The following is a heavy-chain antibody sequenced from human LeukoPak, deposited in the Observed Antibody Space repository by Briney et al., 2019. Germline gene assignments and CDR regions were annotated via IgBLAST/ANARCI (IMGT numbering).Heavy chain of an antibody. CDR1: GFTFSSYG. CDR2: ISGSGGST. CDR3: AKQGGARTRRIAAAGSYYFDY. V-gene: IGHV3-23*01. D-gene: IGHD6-13*01. J-gene: IGHJ4*02. Sequence: GGSLRLSCAASGFTFSSYGMSWVRQAPGKGLEWVSAISGSGGSTYYADSVKGRFTISRDNSKNTLYLQMNSLRAEDTAVYYCAKQGGARTRRIAAAGSYYFDYWGQGTLVTVSS.